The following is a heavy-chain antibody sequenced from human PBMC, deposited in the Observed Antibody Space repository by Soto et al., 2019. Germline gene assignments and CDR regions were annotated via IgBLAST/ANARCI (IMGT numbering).Heavy chain of an antibody. J-gene: IGHJ4*02. CDR2: IYHSGST. V-gene: IGHV4-38-2*01. D-gene: IGHD3-3*01. CDR1: GYSISSGYY. CDR3: ARGSPYYDFWSGYYFDY. Sequence: PSETLSLTCAVSGYSISSGYYWGWIRQPPGKGLEWIGSIYHSGSTYYNPSLKSRVTISVDTSKNQFSLKLSSVTAADTAVYYCARGSPYYDFWSGYYFDYWGQGTLGTV.